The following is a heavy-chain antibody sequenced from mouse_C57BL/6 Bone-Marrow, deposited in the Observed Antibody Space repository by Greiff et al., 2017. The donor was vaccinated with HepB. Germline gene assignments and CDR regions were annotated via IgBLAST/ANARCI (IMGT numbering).Heavy chain of an antibody. CDR2: IRNKANNHAT. J-gene: IGHJ1*03. CDR1: GFTFSDAW. V-gene: IGHV6-6*01. CDR3: TKEIIYWYFDV. Sequence: EVKLVESGGGLVQPGGSMKLSCAASGFTFSDAWMDWVRQSPEKGLEWVAEIRNKANNHATYYAESVKGRFTISRDDSKSSVYLQMNSLRAEDTGIYCRTKEIIYWYFDVCGTGTTVTVSS.